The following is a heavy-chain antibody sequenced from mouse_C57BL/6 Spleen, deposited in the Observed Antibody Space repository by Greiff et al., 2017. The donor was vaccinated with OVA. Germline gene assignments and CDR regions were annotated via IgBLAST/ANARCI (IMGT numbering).Heavy chain of an antibody. CDR3: AIEPNDGNYKAWFAY. V-gene: IGHV1-74*01. Sequence: QVQLKQPGAELVKPGASVKVSCKASGYTFTSYWMHWVKQRPGQGLEWIGRIHPSDSDTNYNQKFKGKATLTVDKSSSTAYMQLSSLTSEDSAVYYCAIEPNDGNYKAWFAYWGQGTLVTVSA. J-gene: IGHJ3*01. D-gene: IGHD2-3*01. CDR2: IHPSDSDT. CDR1: GYTFTSYW.